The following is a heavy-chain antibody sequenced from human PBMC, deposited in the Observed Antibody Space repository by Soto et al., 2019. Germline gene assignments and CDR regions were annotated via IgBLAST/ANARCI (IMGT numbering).Heavy chain of an antibody. CDR1: GGSVSSGSYY. D-gene: IGHD3-10*01. V-gene: IGHV4-61*01. CDR3: AREVGLVRGVIMGAFDI. CDR2: IYYSGST. Sequence: PSETLSLTSTVSGGSVSSGSYYWSWIRQPPGKGLEWIGYIYYSGSTNYNPSLKSRVTISVDTSKNQFSLKLSSVTAADTAVYYCAREVGLVRGVIMGAFDIWGQGTMVT. J-gene: IGHJ3*02.